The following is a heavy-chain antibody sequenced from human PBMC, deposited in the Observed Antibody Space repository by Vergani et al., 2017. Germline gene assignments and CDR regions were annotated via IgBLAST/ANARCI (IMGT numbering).Heavy chain of an antibody. CDR3: ASRSWYGYFDY. Sequence: QVQLQQWGAGLLKPSETLSLTCAVYGGSFSGYYWSWSRQPPGKGLEWIGEINHSGSTNYNPSLKSRVTISVDTSKNQFSLKLSSVTAADTAVYYCASRSWYGYFDYWGQGTLVTVSS. CDR1: GGSFSGYY. D-gene: IGHD6-13*01. J-gene: IGHJ4*02. CDR2: INHSGST. V-gene: IGHV4-34*01.